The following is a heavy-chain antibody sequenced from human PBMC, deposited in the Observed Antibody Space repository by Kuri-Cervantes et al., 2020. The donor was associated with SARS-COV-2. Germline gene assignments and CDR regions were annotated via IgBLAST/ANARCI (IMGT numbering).Heavy chain of an antibody. J-gene: IGHJ3*02. Sequence: GGPLRLSCAASGFTFSNAWMSWVRQAPGKGLEWVGRIKSKTDGGTTDYAAPVKGRFTISRDDSKNTLYPQMNSLKTEDTAVYYCTTGADIVVVPAVMGAFDIWGQGTMVTVSS. D-gene: IGHD2-2*01. CDR1: GFTFSNAW. CDR3: TTGADIVVVPAVMGAFDI. V-gene: IGHV3-15*01. CDR2: IKSKTDGGTT.